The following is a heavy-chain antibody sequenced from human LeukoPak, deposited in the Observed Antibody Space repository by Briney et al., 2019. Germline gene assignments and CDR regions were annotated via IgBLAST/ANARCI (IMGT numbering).Heavy chain of an antibody. D-gene: IGHD3-22*01. CDR3: ATPLDYYDSSGYTH. CDR1: GGSFSAYY. J-gene: IGHJ4*02. V-gene: IGHV4-34*01. Sequence: PSETLSLTCAVYGGSFSAYYWSWIRQPPGKGLEWIGEINHSGSTNYNPSLKSRVTISVDTSKNQFSLNLSSVTAADTAVYYCATPLDYYDSSGYTHWGQGTLVTVSS. CDR2: INHSGST.